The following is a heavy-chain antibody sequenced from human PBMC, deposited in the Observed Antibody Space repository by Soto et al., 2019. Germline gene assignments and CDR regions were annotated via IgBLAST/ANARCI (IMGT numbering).Heavy chain of an antibody. CDR2: ISDSGITT. D-gene: IGHD1-26*01. CDR3: AKDARRSGIVGQWVA. J-gene: IGHJ5*02. V-gene: IGHV3-23*01. Sequence: EVPLMESGGGLIQPGGPLRLSCAASGFTFSDYAMAWVRQVPGKGLEWVSGISDSGITTKYAASVKGRFTISRDNSKNTLFLQMTSLKAADTAVYYCAKDARRSGIVGQWVAWGQGALVTVSS. CDR1: GFTFSDYA.